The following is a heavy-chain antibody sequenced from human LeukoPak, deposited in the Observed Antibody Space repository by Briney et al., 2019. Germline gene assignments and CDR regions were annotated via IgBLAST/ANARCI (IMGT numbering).Heavy chain of an antibody. Sequence: GESLKISCKGSGYRFTSYWIGWVRQMPGKGLEWMGIIYLGDSDTRYSPSFQGQVTISADRSISTAYLQWSSLKASDTAMYYCARPETGSSSSQFDYWGQGTLVTVSS. CDR1: GYRFTSYW. CDR2: IYLGDSDT. J-gene: IGHJ4*02. D-gene: IGHD6-13*01. V-gene: IGHV5-51*01. CDR3: ARPETGSSSSQFDY.